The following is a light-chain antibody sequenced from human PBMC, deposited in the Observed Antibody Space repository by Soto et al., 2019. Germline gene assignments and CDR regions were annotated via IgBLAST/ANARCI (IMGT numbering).Light chain of an antibody. J-gene: IGLJ1*01. CDR3: SSYTSSSSGYV. V-gene: IGLV2-14*01. CDR2: DVS. Sequence: LTQPAFMAGSPGRAITISCTGTSSDVGGYNYVYWYQQHPGKAPKLMIYDVSNRPSGVSNRFSGSKSGNTASLTISGLQAEDEADYYCSSYTSSSSGYVFGTGTKVTVL. CDR1: SSDVGGYNY.